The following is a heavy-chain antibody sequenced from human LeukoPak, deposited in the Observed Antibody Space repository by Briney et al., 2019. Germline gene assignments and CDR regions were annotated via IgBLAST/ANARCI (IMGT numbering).Heavy chain of an antibody. J-gene: IGHJ4*02. Sequence: GGSLRLSCAASGFTFNRYAIHWVRQAPGKGLEWVALISYEGSNKYSADSVKGRFTISRDNSKNTVYLQMDSLRAEDTAVYYCARDRNLDSWGQGTLVTVSS. CDR3: ARDRNLDS. CDR2: ISYEGSNK. CDR1: GFTFNRYA. V-gene: IGHV3-30-3*01.